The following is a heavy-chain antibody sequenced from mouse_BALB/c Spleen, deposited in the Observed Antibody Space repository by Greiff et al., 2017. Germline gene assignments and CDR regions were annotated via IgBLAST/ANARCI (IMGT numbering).Heavy chain of an antibody. V-gene: IGHV1-55*01. Sequence: VQLQQSGAELVKPGTSVKLSCKASGYNFTSYWINWVKLRPGQGLEWIGDIYPGSGSTNYNEKFKSKATLTVDTSSSTAYMQLSSLASEDSALYYCASTFYYGNYAYYFDYWGQGTTLTVSS. CDR2: IYPGSGST. CDR1: GYNFTSYW. D-gene: IGHD2-1*01. J-gene: IGHJ2*01. CDR3: ASTFYYGNYAYYFDY.